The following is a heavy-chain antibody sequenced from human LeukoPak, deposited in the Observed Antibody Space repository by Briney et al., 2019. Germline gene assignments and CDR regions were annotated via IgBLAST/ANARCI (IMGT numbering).Heavy chain of an antibody. J-gene: IGHJ6*03. CDR2: ISGSGGST. CDR3: ARVCSSTSCYYYYYMDV. CDR1: GFTFSSYA. D-gene: IGHD2-2*01. Sequence: GGSLRLSCAASGFTFSSYAMSWVRRAPGKGLEWVSAISGSGGSTYYADSAKGRFTISRDNSKNTLYLQMNSLRAEDTAVYYCARVCSSTSCYYYYYMDVWGKGTTVTVSS. V-gene: IGHV3-23*01.